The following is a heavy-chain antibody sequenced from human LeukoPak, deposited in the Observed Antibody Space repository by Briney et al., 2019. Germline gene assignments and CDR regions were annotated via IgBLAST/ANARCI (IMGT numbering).Heavy chain of an antibody. CDR2: IYYSGST. CDR3: ARERDHYYYTFDC. V-gene: IGHV4-59*01. J-gene: IGHJ4*02. CDR1: GGSISSYY. Sequence: SETLSLTCTVSGGSISSYYWSWIRQPPGKGLEWIGYIYYSGSTNYNPSLKSRVTISVDTSKNQISLKLSSVTAADTAVYYCARERDHYYYTFDCWGQGTLVTVSS. D-gene: IGHD3-22*01.